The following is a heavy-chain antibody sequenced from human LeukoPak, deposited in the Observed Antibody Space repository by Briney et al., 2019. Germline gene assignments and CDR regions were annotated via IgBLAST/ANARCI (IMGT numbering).Heavy chain of an antibody. CDR2: IYYSGST. CDR1: GGSISSSSYY. Sequence: SETLSLTCTVSGGSISSSSYYWGWIRQPPGKGLEWIGSIYYSGSTYYNPSLKSRVTISVDTSKNQFSLKLSSVTAADTAVYYCAKDPMVVAANYFDYWGQGTLVTVSS. CDR3: AKDPMVVAANYFDY. D-gene: IGHD2-15*01. J-gene: IGHJ4*02. V-gene: IGHV4-39*02.